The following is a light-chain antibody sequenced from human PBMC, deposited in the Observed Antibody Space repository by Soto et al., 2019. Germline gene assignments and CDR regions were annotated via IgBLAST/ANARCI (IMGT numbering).Light chain of an antibody. J-gene: IGLJ2*01. CDR1: TSDVGGYNY. CDR2: EVR. CDR3: SSYATRSTAV. V-gene: IGLV2-14*01. Sequence: QSALTQPASVSGSPGQSITLSCTGTTSDVGGYNYVSWYQQHPGKAPKLIIFEVRNRPSGVSNRFSGSKSGNTPSLTISGLQPEDEADYYCSSYATRSTAVFGGGTKLTVL.